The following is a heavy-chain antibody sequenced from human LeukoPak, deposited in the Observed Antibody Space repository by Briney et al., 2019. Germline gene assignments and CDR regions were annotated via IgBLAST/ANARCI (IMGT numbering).Heavy chain of an antibody. CDR3: ASGGTGARKFYSDPFHH. V-gene: IGHV3-53*01. J-gene: IGHJ1*01. D-gene: IGHD2-15*01. Sequence: GGSLRLSCAASGFIVSSNYMSWVRQAPGKGLEWVSILYSAGSTYYADSVRGRFSISRDTSKSTVSLQMNSLTVEDTAVYYCASGGTGARKFYSDPFHHWGQGTLVTVSS. CDR2: LYSAGST. CDR1: GFIVSSNY.